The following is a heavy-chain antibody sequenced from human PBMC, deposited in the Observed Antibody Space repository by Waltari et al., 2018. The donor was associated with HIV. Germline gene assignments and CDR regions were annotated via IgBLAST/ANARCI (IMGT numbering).Heavy chain of an antibody. CDR2: SSSKGYPV. CDR3: ARGLHRGGHYFGMDV. D-gene: IGHD3-9*01. CDR1: GFSFNTYA. V-gene: IGHV3-48*02. Sequence: EVQLVESGGGSVRPGGSLRLYCAASGFSFNTYAMNWVRQAPGKGLEWVSYSSSKGYPVDYADSVKSLFTISRDNAKNSLYLQMNSLRDDDTAVYYCARGLHRGGHYFGMDVWGRGTTVIVSS. J-gene: IGHJ6*02.